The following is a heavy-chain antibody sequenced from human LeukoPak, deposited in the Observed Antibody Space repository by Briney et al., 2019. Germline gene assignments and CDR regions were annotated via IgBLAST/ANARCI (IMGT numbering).Heavy chain of an antibody. CDR3: TRLVGAND. CDR2: IRNRANSYTT. Sequence: GGSLRLSCAASGFTFSDHAMDWVRQAPGKGLEWVGRIRNRANSYTTEYAASVQGRFTVSRDDSMNSLYLQMNSMKTEDTAVYYCTRLVGANDWGQGTLVTVSS. CDR1: GFTFSDHA. D-gene: IGHD1-26*01. J-gene: IGHJ4*02. V-gene: IGHV3-72*01.